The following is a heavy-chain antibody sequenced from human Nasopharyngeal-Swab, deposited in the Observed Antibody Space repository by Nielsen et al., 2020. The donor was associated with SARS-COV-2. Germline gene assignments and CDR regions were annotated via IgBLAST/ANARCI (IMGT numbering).Heavy chain of an antibody. J-gene: IGHJ6*02. D-gene: IGHD2-2*02. V-gene: IGHV3-33*01. CDR1: GFMFSTYA. Sequence: GGSLRLSCAASGFMFSTYAMHWVRQATGKGLDWVAVIWYDESNKYYGDSVKGRLTISRDNSKNTLYLQMNSLRSEDTALSCCARPPMECSDTRCYMDYFAMDVWGQGTTVTVSS. CDR2: IWYDESNK. CDR3: ARPPMECSDTRCYMDYFAMDV.